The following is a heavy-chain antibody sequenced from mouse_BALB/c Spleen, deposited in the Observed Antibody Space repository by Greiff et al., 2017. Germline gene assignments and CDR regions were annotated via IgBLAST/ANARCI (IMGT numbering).Heavy chain of an antibody. V-gene: IGHV1-7*01. D-gene: IGHD1-1*01. J-gene: IGHJ4*01. Sequence: QVQLQQSGAELAKPGASVKMSCKASGYTFTSYWMHWVKQRPGQGLEWIGYINPSTGYTEYNQKFKDKATLTADKSSSTAYMQLSSLTSEDSAVYYCARSFSTTVVGYAMDYWGQGTSVTVSS. CDR2: INPSTGYT. CDR3: ARSFSTTVVGYAMDY. CDR1: GYTFTSYW.